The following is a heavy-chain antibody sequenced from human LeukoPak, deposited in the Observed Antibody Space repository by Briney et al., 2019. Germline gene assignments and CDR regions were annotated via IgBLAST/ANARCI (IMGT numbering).Heavy chain of an antibody. V-gene: IGHV4-59*01. Sequence: PSETLSLTCTVSGGSISSYYWSWIRQPPGKGLEWIGYIYYSGSTNYNPSLKSRVTISVDTSKNQFSLKLSSVTAADTAVYYCARGASGRNYYYYMDVWGKGTTDTISS. CDR1: GGSISSYY. CDR2: IYYSGST. D-gene: IGHD1-14*01. J-gene: IGHJ6*03. CDR3: ARGASGRNYYYYMDV.